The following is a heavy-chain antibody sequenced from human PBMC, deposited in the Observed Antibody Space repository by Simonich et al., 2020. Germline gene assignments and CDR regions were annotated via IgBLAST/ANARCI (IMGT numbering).Heavy chain of an antibody. CDR2: INHRGST. Sequence: QVQLQQCGAGLLKPSETLSLTCAVYGGSFSGYYWSWIRQPPGKGLEWIGEINHRGSTNHNPSLKSRVTIAVDTSKNQFSLKLSSVTAADTAVSYCARGLRVAAAGTVFQHWGQGTLVTVSS. V-gene: IGHV4-34*01. CDR1: GGSFSGYY. J-gene: IGHJ1*01. D-gene: IGHD6-13*01. CDR3: ARGLRVAAAGTVFQH.